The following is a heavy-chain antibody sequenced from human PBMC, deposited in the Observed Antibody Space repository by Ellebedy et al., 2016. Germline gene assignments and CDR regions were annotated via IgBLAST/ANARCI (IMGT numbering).Heavy chain of an antibody. CDR1: GFTFSDYF. CDR3: ARATVVTGSDY. Sequence: GGSLRLXXAASGFTFSDYFMNWIRQAPGKGLEWISSISRSSATIDYADSVKGRFTISRDNAKNSLYLQMNSLRAEDTAVYYCARATVVTGSDYWGQGTLVTVSS. D-gene: IGHD4-23*01. J-gene: IGHJ4*02. CDR2: ISRSSATI. V-gene: IGHV3-11*01.